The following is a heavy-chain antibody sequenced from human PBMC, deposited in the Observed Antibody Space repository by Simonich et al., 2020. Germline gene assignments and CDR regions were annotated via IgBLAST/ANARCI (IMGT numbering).Heavy chain of an antibody. Sequence: QVQLQESGPGLVKPSETLSLTCAVSGYSISSGYYRGWIRQPPGKGRGWIGRNYHRRRTYDTPTPKRRVTISVDTSKNQFSMKSSSVPAGDTAGYYCARVGDSNYYYYGMDVWGQGTTVTVSS. CDR3: ARVGDSNYYYYGMDV. CDR2: NYHRRRT. V-gene: IGHV4-38-2*01. CDR1: GYSISSGYY. J-gene: IGHJ6*02. D-gene: IGHD6-13*01.